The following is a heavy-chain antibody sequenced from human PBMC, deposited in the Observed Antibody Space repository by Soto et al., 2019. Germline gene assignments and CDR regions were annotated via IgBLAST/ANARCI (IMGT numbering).Heavy chain of an antibody. CDR3: AHRRGVTMIVVANDAFDI. CDR2: IYWNDDK. CDR1: GFSLSTSGVG. V-gene: IGHV2-5*01. D-gene: IGHD3-22*01. Sequence: SGPTLVNPTQTLTLTCTFSGFSLSTSGVGVGWIRQPPGKSLEWLALIYWNDDKRYSPSLKSRLTITKDTSKNQVVLTKTNMDPVDTATYYCAHRRGVTMIVVANDAFDIWGQGTMVT. J-gene: IGHJ3*02.